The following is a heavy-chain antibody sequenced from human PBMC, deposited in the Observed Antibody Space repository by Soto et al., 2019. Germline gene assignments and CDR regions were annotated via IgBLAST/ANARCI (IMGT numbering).Heavy chain of an antibody. D-gene: IGHD3-3*01. V-gene: IGHV3-53*01. CDR1: GFTVSSNY. Sequence: GGSLRLSCAASGFTVSSNYMSWVRQAPGKGLEWVSVIYSGGSTYYADSVKGRFTISRDNSKNTLYLQMNSLRAEDTAVYYCARDYDFWSGYPVWGQGTLVTVSS. CDR2: IYSGGST. CDR3: ARDYDFWSGYPV. J-gene: IGHJ4*02.